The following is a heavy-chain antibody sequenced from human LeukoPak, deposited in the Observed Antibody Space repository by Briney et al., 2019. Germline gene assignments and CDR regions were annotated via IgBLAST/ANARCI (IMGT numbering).Heavy chain of an antibody. CDR2: ISGTGGST. CDR1: GFTFSNYA. V-gene: IGHV3-23*01. J-gene: IGHJ4*02. D-gene: IGHD2/OR15-2a*01. Sequence: GSLRLSCAASGFTFSNYAMSWVRQAPGKGLEWVAGISGTGGSTHYADSVKGRFTISRDDSKNTVYLRMRSLRVEHTAVYYCAKVVAGNIDYYFDYGGQGILVAVSS. CDR3: AKVVAGNIDYYFDY.